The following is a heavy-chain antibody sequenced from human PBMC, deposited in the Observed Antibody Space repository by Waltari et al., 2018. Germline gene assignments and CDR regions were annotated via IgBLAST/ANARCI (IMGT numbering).Heavy chain of an antibody. CDR3: ARVGYSSGWYAGMDV. CDR1: GGSFSGYY. CDR2: INHSGRT. Sequence: QVQLQQWGAGLLKPSETLSLTCAVYGGSFSGYYWSCIRQPPGTGLEWIGEINHSGRTNYNPALTSRVTISVDTSKNQFSLKLSAVTAADTAVYYGARVGYSSGWYAGMDVWGQGTTVTVSS. V-gene: IGHV4-34*01. D-gene: IGHD6-19*01. J-gene: IGHJ6*02.